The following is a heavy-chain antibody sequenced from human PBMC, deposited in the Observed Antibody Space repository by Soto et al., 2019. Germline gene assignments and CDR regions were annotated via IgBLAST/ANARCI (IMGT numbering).Heavy chain of an antibody. D-gene: IGHD2-2*01. CDR2: ISVSGGST. CDR3: AKTRVEYQLLLDP. J-gene: IGHJ5*02. CDR1: VFTFSSYT. Sequence: GGSLRLSCAASVFTFSSYTMCWVRQAPGKGLEWVSSISVSGGSTYYADSVKGRFTISRDNSKNTLYLQMNSLRAEDTAVYYCAKTRVEYQLLLDPWGQGTLVTVSS. V-gene: IGHV3-23*01.